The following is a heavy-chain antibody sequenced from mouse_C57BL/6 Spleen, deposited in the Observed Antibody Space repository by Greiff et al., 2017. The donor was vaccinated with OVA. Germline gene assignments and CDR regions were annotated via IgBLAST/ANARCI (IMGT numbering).Heavy chain of an antibody. J-gene: IGHJ2*01. CDR3: ARLSGGGSSPYYFDY. CDR2: INPYNGGT. CDR1: GYTFTDYY. D-gene: IGHD1-1*01. Sequence: VQLQQSGPVLVKPGASVKMSCKASGYTFTDYYMNWVKQSHGKSLEWIGVINPYNGGTSYNQKFKGQATLTVDKSSSTAYMELNSLTSEDSAVYDGARLSGGGSSPYYFDYWGQGTTLTVSA. V-gene: IGHV1-19*01.